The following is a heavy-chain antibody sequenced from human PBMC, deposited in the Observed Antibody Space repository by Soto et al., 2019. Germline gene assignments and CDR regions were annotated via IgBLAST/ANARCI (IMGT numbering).Heavy chain of an antibody. CDR2: ISGSGGST. CDR3: AKNTPFHPISYSSSWSNWFDP. D-gene: IGHD6-13*01. Sequence: PGGSLRLSCAASGFTFSSYAMSWVRQAPGKGLEWVSAISGSGGSTYYADSVKGRFTISRDNSKNTLYLQMNSLRAEDTAVYYCAKNTPFHPISYSSSWSNWFDPWGQGTLVTVSS. CDR1: GFTFSSYA. J-gene: IGHJ5*02. V-gene: IGHV3-23*01.